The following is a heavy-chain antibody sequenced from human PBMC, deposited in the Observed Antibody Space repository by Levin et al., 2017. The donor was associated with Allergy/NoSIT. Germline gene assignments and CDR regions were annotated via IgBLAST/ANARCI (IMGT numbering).Heavy chain of an antibody. CDR1: GYSFTFYA. J-gene: IGHJ6*02. CDR2: INTGDGNT. V-gene: IGHV1-3*04. Sequence: GGSLRLSCKASGYSFTFYAMHWVRQAPGQRLEWMGWINTGDGNTKYSQEIQGRVTITRDTSASTAYMELSSLRSEDTAVYYCARVSMIDHDYYYYGMDVWGQGTTVTVSS. CDR3: ARVSMIDHDYYYYGMDV. D-gene: IGHD3-22*01.